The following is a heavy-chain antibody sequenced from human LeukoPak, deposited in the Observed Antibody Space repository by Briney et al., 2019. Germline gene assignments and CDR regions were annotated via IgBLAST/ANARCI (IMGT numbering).Heavy chain of an antibody. CDR2: IIPIFGTA. Sequence: ASVKVSCKASGGTFSSYAISWVRQAPGQGLEWMGGIIPIFGTANYAQKFQGRVTITTDESTSTAYTELSSLRSEDTAVYYCASGYYDSSGYYYLDYWGQGTLVTVSS. D-gene: IGHD3-22*01. CDR1: GGTFSSYA. V-gene: IGHV1-69*05. J-gene: IGHJ4*02. CDR3: ASGYYDSSGYYYLDY.